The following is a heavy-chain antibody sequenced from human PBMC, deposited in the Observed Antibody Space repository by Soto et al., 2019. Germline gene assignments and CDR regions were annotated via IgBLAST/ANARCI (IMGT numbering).Heavy chain of an antibody. D-gene: IGHD7-27*01. J-gene: IGHJ5*02. CDR3: ARGGDLEEGARTGAMWFAP. V-gene: IGHV6-1*01. CDR2: TYYRSKWYN. Sequence: TPSRGLEWLGRTYYRSKWYNDYAVSVKSRITINPDTSKNQFSLQLNSVTPEDTAVYYCARGGDLEEGARTGAMWFAPWGQGTLVTVSS.